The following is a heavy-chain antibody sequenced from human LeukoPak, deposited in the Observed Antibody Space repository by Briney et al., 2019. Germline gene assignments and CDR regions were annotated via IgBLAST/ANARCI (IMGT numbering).Heavy chain of an antibody. J-gene: IGHJ4*02. D-gene: IGHD1-26*01. Sequence: ASVKVSCKASGYTFTSYGISWVRQAPGQGLEWMGWISAYNGNTNYAQKFQGRVTMTRDTSISTAYMELSRLRSDDTAVYYCARARENPGATYQFDYWGQGTLVTVSS. CDR1: GYTFTSYG. CDR3: ARARENPGATYQFDY. V-gene: IGHV1-18*01. CDR2: ISAYNGNT.